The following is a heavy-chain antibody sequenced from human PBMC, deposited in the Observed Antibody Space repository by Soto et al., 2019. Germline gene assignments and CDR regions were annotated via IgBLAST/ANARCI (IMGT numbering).Heavy chain of an antibody. J-gene: IGHJ4*02. D-gene: IGHD5-12*01. V-gene: IGHV3-23*01. CDR3: VKDFRVGYDWTHD. CDR2: IRGSGGPT. CDR1: GFIFSNYA. Sequence: DVQLLESGGDLVQPGGSLRLSCAASGFIFSNYAMSWVRQAPGKGLEWVSLIRGSGGPTNYADSVKGRFTVSGDNSKNIRLLQMNSLRAEDTAVYYCVKDFRVGYDWTHDWGQGTLVTVSS.